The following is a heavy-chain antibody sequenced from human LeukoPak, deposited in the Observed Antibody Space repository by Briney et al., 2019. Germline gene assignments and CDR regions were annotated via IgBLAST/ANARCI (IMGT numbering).Heavy chain of an antibody. J-gene: IGHJ3*02. CDR1: GFTFSNYW. CDR2: INTDGSST. CDR3: VIANGGNSAFDI. Sequence: GGSLRLSCAASGFTFSNYWMYWVRQAPGKGLVWVSRINTDGSSTTYADFVQGRFTISRDNAKNTLYLQMNSLRAEDTAVHYCVIANGGNSAFDIWGQGTMVTVSS. V-gene: IGHV3-74*01. D-gene: IGHD4-23*01.